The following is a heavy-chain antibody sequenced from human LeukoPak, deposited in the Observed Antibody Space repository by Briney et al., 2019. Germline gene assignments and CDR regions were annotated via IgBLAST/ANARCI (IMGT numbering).Heavy chain of an antibody. J-gene: IGHJ1*01. CDR3: ARGVRIRLYQH. CDR1: GFPFRSYE. Sequence: GGPLRLSCAASGFPFRSYEINWVRGAPGRGLEGVSYIISRRGTIYCTDSVKGRFTIFKDSAKNSLYLEKNRLRAEDTAVYYCARGVRIRLYQHRGQGTLVTVSS. D-gene: IGHD3-10*01. CDR2: IISRRGTI. V-gene: IGHV3-48*03.